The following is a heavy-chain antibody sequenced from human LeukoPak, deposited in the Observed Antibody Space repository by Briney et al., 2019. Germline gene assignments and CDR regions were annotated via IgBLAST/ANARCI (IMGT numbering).Heavy chain of an antibody. CDR1: GFTFSGYA. V-gene: IGHV3-23*01. J-gene: IGHJ4*02. CDR2: ITGSGGTT. Sequence: GGSLRLSCAASGFTFSGYAMRWVRQAPGKGLEWVSTITGSGGTTYYADSVKGRFTISRDNSKNTLFLQVNSLRAEDTALYYCAKDLRGMVVIDFDYWGQGTLVTVSS. D-gene: IGHD2-15*01. CDR3: AKDLRGMVVIDFDY.